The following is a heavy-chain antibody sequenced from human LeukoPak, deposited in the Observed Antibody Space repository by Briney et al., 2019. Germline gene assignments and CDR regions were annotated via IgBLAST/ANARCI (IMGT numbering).Heavy chain of an antibody. CDR3: ARGLNVLRYFDWLLSEGPGPRDGMDV. D-gene: IGHD3-9*01. Sequence: ASVKVSCKASGYTFTGYYMHWVRQAPGQGLEWMGWINPNSGGTNYAQKFQGRVTMTRDTSISTAYMELSRLRSDDTAVYYCARGLNVLRYFDWLLSEGPGPRDGMDVWGQGTTVTVSS. CDR2: INPNSGGT. J-gene: IGHJ6*02. V-gene: IGHV1-2*02. CDR1: GYTFTGYY.